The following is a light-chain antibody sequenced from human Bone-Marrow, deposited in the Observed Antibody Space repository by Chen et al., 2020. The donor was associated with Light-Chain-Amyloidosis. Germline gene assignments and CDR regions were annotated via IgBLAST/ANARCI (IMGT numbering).Light chain of an antibody. CDR3: SSYTITNTHV. CDR1: SSDVGGDNH. V-gene: IGLV2-14*01. Sequence: ALTQPASVSGSPGQSITLSCTGTSSDVGGDNHVSWYPQHPDKAPKLMIYEVTNRPSWVPDRFSGSKSDNTASLTISGLQTEDEADYFCSSYTITNTHVFGSGTRVTVL. J-gene: IGLJ1*01. CDR2: EVT.